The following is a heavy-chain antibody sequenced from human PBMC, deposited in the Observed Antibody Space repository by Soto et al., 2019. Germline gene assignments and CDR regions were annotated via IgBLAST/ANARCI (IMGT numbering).Heavy chain of an antibody. CDR2: IYSGGST. J-gene: IGHJ3*01. CDR1: GFTFSNND. D-gene: IGHD3-22*01. CDR3: ATRPLLPGAP. V-gene: IGHV3-53*01. Sequence: EVQLVESGGGLIQPGGSLRLSCAASGFTFSNNDMNWVRQAPGKGLEWVSLIYSGGSTYYADSVKGRFTISRDNSKNTLYLQMSSLRAEDTAVYCCATRPLLPGAPWGQGTMVTVSS.